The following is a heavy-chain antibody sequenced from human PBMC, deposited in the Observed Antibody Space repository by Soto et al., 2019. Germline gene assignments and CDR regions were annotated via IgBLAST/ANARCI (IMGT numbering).Heavy chain of an antibody. J-gene: IGHJ6*02. V-gene: IGHV3-7*03. CDR2: IKQDGSEK. CDR1: GFTFSSYW. CDR3: AREEPWVIFGVVIYYYYGMDV. D-gene: IGHD3-3*01. Sequence: GGSLRLSCAASGFTFSSYWMSWVRQAPGKGLEWVANIKQDGSEKYYVDSVKGRFTISRDNAKNSLYLQMNSLRAEDTAVYYCAREEPWVIFGVVIYYYYGMDVWGQGTTVTVSS.